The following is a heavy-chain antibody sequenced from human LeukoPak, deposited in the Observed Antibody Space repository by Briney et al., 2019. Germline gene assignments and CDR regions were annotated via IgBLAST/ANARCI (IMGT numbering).Heavy chain of an antibody. V-gene: IGHV4-34*01. CDR1: GGSFSGYY. D-gene: IGHD3-22*01. Sequence: SETLSLTCAVYGGSFSGYYWSWIRQPPGKGLEWIGEINHSGSTNYNPSLKSRVTISVDTSKNQFSLKLSSVTAADTAVYYCAKPSSGYYFRAFDIWGQGTMVTVSS. CDR3: AKPSSGYYFRAFDI. CDR2: INHSGST. J-gene: IGHJ3*02.